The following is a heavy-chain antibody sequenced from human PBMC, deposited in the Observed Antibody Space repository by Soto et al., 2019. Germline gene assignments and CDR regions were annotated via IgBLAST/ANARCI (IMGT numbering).Heavy chain of an antibody. CDR3: ATDPSTPLAVRY. CDR1: GYTFTSYG. CDR2: FDPEDGET. J-gene: IGHJ4*02. D-gene: IGHD2-15*01. V-gene: IGHV1-24*01. Sequence: ASVKVSCKASGYTFTSYGINWVRQAPGKGLEWMGGFDPEDGETIYAQKFQGRVTMTEDTSTDTAYMELSSLRSEDTAVYYCATDPSTPLAVRYWGQGTLVTVSS.